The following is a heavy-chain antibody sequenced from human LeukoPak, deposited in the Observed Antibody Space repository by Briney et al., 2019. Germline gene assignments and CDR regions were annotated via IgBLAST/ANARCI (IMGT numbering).Heavy chain of an antibody. J-gene: IGHJ4*02. D-gene: IGHD3-10*01. Sequence: GGSLRLSCAVSGFTLSSYWMHWVRQAPGKGLVWVSRSNSDGSSTNYADSVKGRFTISRDNSKNTLYLQMNSLRAEDTAVYYCAGPSSSGVGYWGQGTLVTVSS. CDR3: AGPSSSGVGY. CDR1: GFTLSSYW. CDR2: SNSDGSST. V-gene: IGHV3-74*01.